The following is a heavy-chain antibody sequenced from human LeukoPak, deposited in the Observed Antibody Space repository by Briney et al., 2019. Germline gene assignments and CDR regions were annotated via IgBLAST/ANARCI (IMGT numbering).Heavy chain of an antibody. CDR2: VDANGRTT. Sequence: PGGSLSLSCSASGFTLTHYAMHWVRQAPGKGLEYVSAVDANGRTTYYADSVKGRFTISRDDFKNTLYLHMSSLRPEDTAIYYCYCRDDLPAWGQGTLVTISS. CDR3: YCRDDLPA. D-gene: IGHD5-24*01. J-gene: IGHJ5*02. V-gene: IGHV3-64D*06. CDR1: GFTLTHYA.